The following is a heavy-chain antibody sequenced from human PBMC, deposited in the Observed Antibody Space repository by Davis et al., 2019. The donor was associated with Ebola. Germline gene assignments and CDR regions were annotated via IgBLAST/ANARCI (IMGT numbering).Heavy chain of an antibody. V-gene: IGHV3-73*01. D-gene: IGHD1-26*01. J-gene: IGHJ6*02. Sequence: GESLKISCAASGFTFSGSAMHWVRQASGKGLEWVGRIRSKANSYATAYAASVKGRFTISRDDSKNTAYLQMNSLKTEDTAVYYCARVIVGATTYYYYGMDVWGQGTTVTVSS. CDR3: ARVIVGATTYYYYGMDV. CDR2: IRSKANSYAT. CDR1: GFTFSGSA.